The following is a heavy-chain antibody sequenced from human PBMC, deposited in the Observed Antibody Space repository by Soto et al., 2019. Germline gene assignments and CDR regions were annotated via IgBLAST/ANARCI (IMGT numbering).Heavy chain of an antibody. Sequence: QVQLVQSGAEVKKPGSSVKVSCKASGGTFSSYAISWVRQAPGQGLEWMGGIIPIFGTANYAQKFQGRVTNTAEESTRTAYMGLSSLRSEDMAVYYCAREGDIVLVPAAAYYYYYGMDVWGQGTTVTVSS. V-gene: IGHV1-69*12. J-gene: IGHJ6*02. CDR1: GGTFSSYA. CDR2: IIPIFGTA. D-gene: IGHD2-2*01. CDR3: AREGDIVLVPAAAYYYYYGMDV.